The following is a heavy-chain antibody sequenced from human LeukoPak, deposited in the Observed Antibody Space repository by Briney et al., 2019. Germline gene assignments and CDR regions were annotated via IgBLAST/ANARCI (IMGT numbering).Heavy chain of an antibody. CDR1: GGSISSYY. Sequence: SETLSLTCTVSGGSISSYYWSWIRQPPGKGLEWIGYIYYTGSTNYNPSLKSRVTTLVDTSRNQFSLRLSSVTAADTAVYYCAREYSSSSGRRAFDFWGQGTMVTVSS. CDR3: AREYSSSSGRRAFDF. CDR2: IYYTGST. V-gene: IGHV4-59*08. D-gene: IGHD6-6*01. J-gene: IGHJ3*01.